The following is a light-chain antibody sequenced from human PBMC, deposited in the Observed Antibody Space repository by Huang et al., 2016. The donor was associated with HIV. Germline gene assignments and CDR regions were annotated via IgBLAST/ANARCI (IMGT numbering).Light chain of an antibody. CDR2: AAS. J-gene: IGKJ2*01. V-gene: IGKV1-39*01. CDR1: QSISSY. Sequence: DIQMTQSPSSLAASVGDRVTITCRPSQSISSYLNWYQQKPGKAPKPLIYAASSLQSGVPSRFSGSGSGTDFTLIISSLQPEDFATYYCQQSYSTPQTFGQGTKLEIK. CDR3: QQSYSTPQT.